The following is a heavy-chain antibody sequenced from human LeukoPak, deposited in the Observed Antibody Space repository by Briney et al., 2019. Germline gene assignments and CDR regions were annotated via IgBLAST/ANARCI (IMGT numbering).Heavy chain of an antibody. J-gene: IGHJ4*02. CDR3: ARDLEAANTYYFDY. Sequence: GGSLRLSCAASGFTVSSSYMSWVRQAPGKGLEWASIISSAGTTYYADSVEGRFTISRDNSKNTVYLQVNSLRDEDTAVYYCARDLEAANTYYFDYWGQGTMVTVSS. CDR1: GFTVSSSY. V-gene: IGHV3-66*01. D-gene: IGHD6-13*01. CDR2: ISSAGTT.